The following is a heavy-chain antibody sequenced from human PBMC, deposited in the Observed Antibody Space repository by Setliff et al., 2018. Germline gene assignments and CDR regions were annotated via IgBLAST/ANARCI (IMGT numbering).Heavy chain of an antibody. J-gene: IGHJ4*02. CDR3: AKVDQFDLEGLDY. V-gene: IGHV3-30*02. CDR2: IRNDGTEK. Sequence: GGSLRLSCAASALTFSNDGIHWVRQAPGKWLEWVAFIRNDGTEKFHADPVKGRFTVSRDNSKNTVFLQMNSLTTDDTAVYYCAKVDQFDLEGLDYWGQGALVTVSS. CDR1: ALTFSNDG. D-gene: IGHD3-9*01.